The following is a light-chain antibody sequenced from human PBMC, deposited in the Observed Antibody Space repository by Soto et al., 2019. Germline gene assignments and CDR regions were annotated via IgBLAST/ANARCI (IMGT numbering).Light chain of an antibody. J-gene: IGLJ7*01. CDR2: EVS. CDR3: TSYTSSSTVWV. CDR1: SSDVGIYNY. V-gene: IGLV2-14*01. Sequence: QSVLTQPASVSGSPGQSITISCTGTSSDVGIYNYVSWYQQHPGKAPKLMIYEVSNRPSGVSNRFSGSKSGNTASLTISGLQAEDEADYYCTSYTSSSTVWVFGGGTQLTVL.